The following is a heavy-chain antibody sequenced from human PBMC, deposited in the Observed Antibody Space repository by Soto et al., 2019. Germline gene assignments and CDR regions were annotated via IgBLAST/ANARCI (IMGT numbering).Heavy chain of an antibody. CDR3: ARDTGKDIVATPASYYYYGMDV. CDR2: ISSSSSYI. D-gene: IGHD5-12*01. Sequence: GGSLRLSCAASGFTFSSYSMNWVRQAPGKGLEWVSSISSSSSYIYYADSVKGRFTISRDNAKNSLYLQMNSLRAEDTAVYYCARDTGKDIVATPASYYYYGMDVWGQGTTVTVSS. CDR1: GFTFSSYS. V-gene: IGHV3-21*01. J-gene: IGHJ6*02.